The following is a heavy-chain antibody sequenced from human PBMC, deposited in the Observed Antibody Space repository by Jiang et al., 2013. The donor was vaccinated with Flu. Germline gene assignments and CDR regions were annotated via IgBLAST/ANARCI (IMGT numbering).Heavy chain of an antibody. CDR1: GYTFTNYD. D-gene: IGHD3-10*01. CDR3: ARGFGSGSSTYYFDY. J-gene: IGHJ4*02. V-gene: IGHV1-8*01. Sequence: SGAEVKKPGASVKVSCKTSGYTFTNYDISWVRQVTGHGLEWMGWMTPNNGHTGYAQKFQARVTMTRDISISTAYMELSSLTSDDTAVYFCARGFGSGSSTYYFDYWGQGTLV. CDR2: MTPNNGHT.